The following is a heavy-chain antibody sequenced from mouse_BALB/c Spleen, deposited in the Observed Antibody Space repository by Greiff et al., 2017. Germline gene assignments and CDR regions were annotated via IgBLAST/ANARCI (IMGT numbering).Heavy chain of an antibody. V-gene: IGHV2-2*02. J-gene: IGHJ2*01. CDR1: GFSLTSYG. D-gene: IGHD6-1*01. CDR3: ASLTSLFDY. CDR2: IWSGGST. Sequence: VKVVESGPGLVQPSQSLSITCTVSGFSLTSYGVHWVRQSPGKGLEWLGVIWSGGSTDYNAAFISRLSISKDNSKSQVFFKMNSLQANDTAIYYCASLTSLFDYWGQGTTLTVSS.